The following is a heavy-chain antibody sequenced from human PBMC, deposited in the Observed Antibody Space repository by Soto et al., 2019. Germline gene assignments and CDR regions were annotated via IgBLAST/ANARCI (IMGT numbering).Heavy chain of an antibody. V-gene: IGHV4-59*01. Sequence: PSETLSLTCTVSGGSISSYYLSWIRQPPGKGLEWIGYIYYSGSTNYNPSLKSRVTISVDTSKNQFSLKLSSVTAADTAVYYCARTRNMVRGAYYYFDYWGQGTLVTVSS. CDR2: IYYSGST. J-gene: IGHJ4*02. CDR3: ARTRNMVRGAYYYFDY. D-gene: IGHD3-10*01. CDR1: GGSISSYY.